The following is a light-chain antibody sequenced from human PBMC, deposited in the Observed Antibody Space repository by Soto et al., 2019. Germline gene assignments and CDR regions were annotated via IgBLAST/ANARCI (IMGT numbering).Light chain of an antibody. CDR3: SSYRDNNDGYV. J-gene: IGLJ1*01. V-gene: IGLV2-8*01. CDR1: SSDVGGYNY. Sequence: QSALTQPPSASGSPGQSVTISCTGTSSDVGGYNYVSWYEQHPGKAPKLIIYDVSKRPSGVPDRFSGSKSGNTASLTVSGLQAEDEAYYYCSSYRDNNDGYVFGTGTKLTVL. CDR2: DVS.